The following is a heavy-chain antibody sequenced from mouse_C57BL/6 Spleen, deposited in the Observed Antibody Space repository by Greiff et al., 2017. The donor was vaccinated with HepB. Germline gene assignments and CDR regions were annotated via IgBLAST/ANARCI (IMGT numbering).Heavy chain of an antibody. V-gene: IGHV2-6*01. CDR2: IWGVGST. CDR1: GFSLTSYG. D-gene: IGHD1-1*01. J-gene: IGHJ3*01. CDR3: ASGYYGSSYPFAY. Sequence: VKLMESGPGLVAPSQSLSITCTVSGFSLTSYGVDWVRQSPGKGLEWLGVIWGVGSTNYNSALKSRLSISKDNSKSQVFLKMNSLQTDDTAMYYCASGYYGSSYPFAYWGQGTLVTVSA.